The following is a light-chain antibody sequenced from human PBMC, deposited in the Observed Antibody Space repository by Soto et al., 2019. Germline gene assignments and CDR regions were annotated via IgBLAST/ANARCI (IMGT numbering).Light chain of an antibody. Sequence: EIVLTQSPGTLSLSPGKRATLSCRASQSVSSYYLAWFQQKPGQPPRLLIYGAAIRATGIPDRFSGSGSGTDFTLTISRLEPEDFAVYYWQQYGSSPRTFGQGTKVVMK. V-gene: IGKV3-20*01. CDR1: QSVSSYY. CDR3: QQYGSSPRT. CDR2: GAA. J-gene: IGKJ1*01.